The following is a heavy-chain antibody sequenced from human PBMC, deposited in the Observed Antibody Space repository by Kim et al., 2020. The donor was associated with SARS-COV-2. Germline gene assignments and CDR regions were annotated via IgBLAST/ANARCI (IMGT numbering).Heavy chain of an antibody. CDR3: ARNPYGSGSYYNAKNYYYYGMDV. CDR2: IIPIFGTA. V-gene: IGHV1-69*13. CDR1: GGTFSSYA. D-gene: IGHD3-10*01. Sequence: SVKVSCKASGGTFSSYAISWVRQAPGQGLEWMGGIIPIFGTANYAQKFQGRVTITADESTSTAYMELSSLRCEDTAVYYCARNPYGSGSYYNAKNYYYYGMDVWGQGTTVTVSS. J-gene: IGHJ6*02.